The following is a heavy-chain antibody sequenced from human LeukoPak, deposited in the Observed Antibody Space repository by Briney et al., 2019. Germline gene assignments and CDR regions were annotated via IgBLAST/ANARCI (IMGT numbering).Heavy chain of an antibody. CDR2: ISYDGSNK. CDR1: GFTFSSYG. V-gene: IGHV3-30*18. D-gene: IGHD5-18*01. CDR3: AKGYSYGYGNDY. J-gene: IGHJ4*02. Sequence: GRSLRLSCAASGFTFSSYGMHWVRQAPGKGLEWVAVISYDGSNKYYADSVKGRFTISRDNPKNTLYLQMNSLRAEDTAVYYCAKGYSYGYGNDYWGQGTLVTVSS.